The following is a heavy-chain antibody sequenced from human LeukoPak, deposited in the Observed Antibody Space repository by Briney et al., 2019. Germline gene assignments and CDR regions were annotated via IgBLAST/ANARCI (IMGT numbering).Heavy chain of an antibody. D-gene: IGHD2-15*01. V-gene: IGHV1-2*02. J-gene: IGHJ5*02. CDR2: INPNSGGT. CDR3: ASQYCSRGSCYSYPRLLWFHP. Sequence: ASVKVSCKASGYTFTGYYMHWVRQAPGQGREGRGWINPNSGGTNYAQKLQGRVTMTRETSISTAYMELSRLRSDDPAVYYCASQYCSRGSCYSYPRLLWFHPWGQGTLVTVSS. CDR1: GYTFTGYY.